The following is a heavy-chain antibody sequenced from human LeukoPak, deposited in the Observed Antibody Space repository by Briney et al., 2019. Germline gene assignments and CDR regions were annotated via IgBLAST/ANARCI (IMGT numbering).Heavy chain of an antibody. Sequence: GGSLRLSCAASGFTFTNAWMSWVRQAPGKGLEWVGRIKSKSDGGTAEYGAPVKGRFTISRDDSKHTLYLQMDSLRTEDTAVYYCATISGYGSGPFEDWGQGTLVTVSS. D-gene: IGHD6-19*01. CDR2: IKSKSDGGTA. V-gene: IGHV3-15*01. CDR3: ATISGYGSGPFED. J-gene: IGHJ4*02. CDR1: GFTFTNAW.